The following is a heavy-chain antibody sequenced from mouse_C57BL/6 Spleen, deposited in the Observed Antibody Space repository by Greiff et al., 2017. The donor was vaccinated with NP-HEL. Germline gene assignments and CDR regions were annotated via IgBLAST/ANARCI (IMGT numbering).Heavy chain of an antibody. CDR2: IYPGSGNT. D-gene: IGHD1-1*01. CDR1: GYTFTDYY. V-gene: IGHV1-84*01. J-gene: IGHJ4*01. Sequence: SGPELVKPGASVKISCKASGYTFTDYYINWVKQRPGQGLEWIGWIYPGSGNTKYNEKFKGKATLTVDTSSSTAYMQLSSLTSEDSAVYFCARSGNYYGSSLYAMDYWGQGTSVTVSS. CDR3: ARSGNYYGSSLYAMDY.